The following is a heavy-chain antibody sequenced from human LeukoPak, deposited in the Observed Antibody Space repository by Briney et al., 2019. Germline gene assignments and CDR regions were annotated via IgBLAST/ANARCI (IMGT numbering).Heavy chain of an antibody. D-gene: IGHD3-22*01. CDR1: GGSISTYY. V-gene: IGHV4-59*01. CDR2: IYYSGST. CDR3: AREYNYYDSSGWDAFEI. Sequence: PSETLSLTCTVSGGSISTYYWNWIRQLPGKGLEWIGYIYYSGSTNYNPSLTGRVTISVDTSKNQFSLKLSSVTAADTAVYYCAREYNYYDSSGWDAFEIWGQGTMVTVSS. J-gene: IGHJ3*02.